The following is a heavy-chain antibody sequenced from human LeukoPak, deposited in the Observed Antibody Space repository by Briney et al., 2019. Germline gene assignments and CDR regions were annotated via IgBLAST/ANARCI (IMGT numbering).Heavy chain of an antibody. J-gene: IGHJ5*02. CDR3: ARGEWELPYGGTNWFDP. V-gene: IGHV4-30-2*01. D-gene: IGHD1-26*01. CDR2: IYHSGST. Sequence: SQTLSLTCTVSGGSISSGGYYWSWIRQPPGKGLEWIGYIYHSGSTYYNPSLKSRVTISVDRSKNQFSLKLSSVTAADTAVYYCARGEWELPYGGTNWFDPWGQGTLVTVSS. CDR1: GGSISSGGYY.